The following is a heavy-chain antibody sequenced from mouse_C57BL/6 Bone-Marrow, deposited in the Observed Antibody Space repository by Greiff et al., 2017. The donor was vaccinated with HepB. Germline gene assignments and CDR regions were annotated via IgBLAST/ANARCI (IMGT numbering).Heavy chain of an antibody. CDR2: INPSTGGT. D-gene: IGHD1-2*01. Sequence: EVQLQQSGPELVKPGASVKISCKASGYSFTGYYMNWVKQSPEKSLEWIGEINPSTGGTTYNQKFKAKATLTVDKSSSTAYMQLKSLTSEDSAVYYGARTALPAPCYFDYWGQGTTLTVSS. J-gene: IGHJ2*01. CDR1: GYSFTGYY. CDR3: ARTALPAPCYFDY. V-gene: IGHV1-42*01.